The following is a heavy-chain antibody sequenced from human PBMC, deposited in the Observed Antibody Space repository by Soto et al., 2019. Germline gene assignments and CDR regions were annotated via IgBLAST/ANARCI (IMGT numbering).Heavy chain of an antibody. D-gene: IGHD3-22*01. Sequence: GGSLRLSCAASGFTFSSYAMSWVRQAPGKGLEWVSAISGSGGSTYYADSVKGRFTISRDNSKNTLYLQMNSLSAEDTAVYYCAKNLNAYYYDSSGYYSDAFDIWGQGTMVTVSS. V-gene: IGHV3-23*01. CDR3: AKNLNAYYYDSSGYYSDAFDI. J-gene: IGHJ3*02. CDR2: ISGSGGST. CDR1: GFTFSSYA.